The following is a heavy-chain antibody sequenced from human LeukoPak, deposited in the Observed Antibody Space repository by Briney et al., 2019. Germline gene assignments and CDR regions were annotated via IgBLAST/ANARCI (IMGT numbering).Heavy chain of an antibody. CDR2: ISSSSSYT. D-gene: IGHD6-13*01. V-gene: IGHV3-21*05. Sequence: PGGSLRLSCAASGFTFSSYSMNWVRQAPGKGLEWISYISSSSSYTDYADSVKGRFTISRDNAQNALFLQMNSLRVEDTAVYYCAAGTAADYWGQGTLVTVSS. J-gene: IGHJ4*02. CDR1: GFTFSSYS. CDR3: AAGTAADY.